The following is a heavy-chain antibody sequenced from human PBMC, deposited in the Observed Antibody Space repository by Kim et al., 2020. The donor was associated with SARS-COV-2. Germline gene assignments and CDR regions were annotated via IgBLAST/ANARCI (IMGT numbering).Heavy chain of an antibody. D-gene: IGHD2-2*01. CDR3: ARGHRVPAANNWFDP. CDR2: INHSGST. J-gene: IGHJ5*02. CDR1: GGSFSGYY. Sequence: SETLSLTCAVYGGSFSGYYWSWIRQPPGKGLEWIGEINHSGSTNYNPSLKSRVTISVDTSKNQFSLKLSSVTAADTAVYYCARGHRVPAANNWFDPWGQGTLVTVSS. V-gene: IGHV4-34*01.